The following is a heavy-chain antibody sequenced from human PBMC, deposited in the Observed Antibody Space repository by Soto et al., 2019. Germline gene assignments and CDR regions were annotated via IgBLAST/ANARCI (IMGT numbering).Heavy chain of an antibody. J-gene: IGHJ5*02. D-gene: IGHD3-22*01. Sequence: GESLKISCAASGFTVNSNYMHWVRQAPGKGLEWVSAISGSGGSTYYADSVKGRFTISRDNSKNTLYLQMNSLRAEDTAVYYCAKTMIVVGYNWFDPWGQGTLVTVSS. V-gene: IGHV3-23*01. CDR2: ISGSGGST. CDR1: GFTVNSNY. CDR3: AKTMIVVGYNWFDP.